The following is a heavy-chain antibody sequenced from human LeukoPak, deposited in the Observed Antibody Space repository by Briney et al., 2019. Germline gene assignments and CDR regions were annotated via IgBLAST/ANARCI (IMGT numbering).Heavy chain of an antibody. CDR3: GRETDFGVVTN. D-gene: IGHD3-3*01. CDR1: GDSVSSNGAS. CDR2: TYYRSKWYN. V-gene: IGHV6-1*01. Sequence: SQTLSLTCDISGDSVSSNGASWTWIRQSPSRGLEWLGRTYYRSKWYNDYAVSVKSRISINPDTSKNQFSLQLSSVTPEDTAVYYCGRETDFGVVTNWGQGTLVTVSS. J-gene: IGHJ4*02.